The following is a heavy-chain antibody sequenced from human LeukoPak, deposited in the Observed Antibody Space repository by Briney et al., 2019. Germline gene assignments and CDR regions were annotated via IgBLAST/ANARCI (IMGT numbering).Heavy chain of an antibody. Sequence: PSETLSLTCAVYGGSFSGYCWSWIRQPPGKGLEWIGEINHSGSTNYNPSLKSRVTISVDTSKNQFSLKLSSVTAADTAVYYCARGRRFHSYFDYWGQGTLVTVSS. CDR1: GGSFSGYC. V-gene: IGHV4-34*01. D-gene: IGHD3-10*01. CDR3: ARGRRFHSYFDY. J-gene: IGHJ4*02. CDR2: INHSGST.